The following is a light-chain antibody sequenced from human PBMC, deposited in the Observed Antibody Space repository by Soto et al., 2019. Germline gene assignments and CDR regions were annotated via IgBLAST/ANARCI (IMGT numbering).Light chain of an antibody. V-gene: IGLV2-14*01. J-gene: IGLJ3*02. Sequence: QSVLTQPASVSGSPGQSITISCTGTSSDVGGYNYVSWYQQHPGKAPKLLIYEVSNRPSGVFNRFSGSKSGNTASLTISGPQAEDEADYYCTSYTSSSTWVFGGGTQLTVL. CDR2: EVS. CDR3: TSYTSSSTWV. CDR1: SSDVGGYNY.